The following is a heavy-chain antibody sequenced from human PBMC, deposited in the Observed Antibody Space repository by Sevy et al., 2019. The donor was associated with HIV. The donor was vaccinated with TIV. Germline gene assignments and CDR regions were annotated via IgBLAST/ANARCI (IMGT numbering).Heavy chain of an antibody. CDR2: IIPIFGTA. D-gene: IGHD2-15*01. V-gene: IGHV1-69*13. J-gene: IGHJ3*02. Sequence: ASVKVSCKASGGTFSSYAISWVRQAPGQGLEWMGGIIPIFGTANYAQKFQGRVTITADESTSTAYMELSSLRSEDTAAYYCARYCSGGSCYTNDAFDIWGQGTMVTVSS. CDR3: ARYCSGGSCYTNDAFDI. CDR1: GGTFSSYA.